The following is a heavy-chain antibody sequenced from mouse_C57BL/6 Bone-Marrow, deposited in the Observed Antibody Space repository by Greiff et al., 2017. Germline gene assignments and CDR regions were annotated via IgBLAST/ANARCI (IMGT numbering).Heavy chain of an antibody. J-gene: IGHJ3*01. V-gene: IGHV1-64*01. CDR3: ARSCNWPWFAY. CDR1: GYTFTSYW. Sequence: QVQLQQSGAELVKPGASVKLSCKASGYTFTSYWMHWVKQRPGQGLEWIGMIHPNSGSTNYNEKFKRKATLTVDKSSSTAYMQLSSRTSEDSAVYYCARSCNWPWFAYWGQGTLVTVSA. CDR2: IHPNSGST. D-gene: IGHD4-1*02.